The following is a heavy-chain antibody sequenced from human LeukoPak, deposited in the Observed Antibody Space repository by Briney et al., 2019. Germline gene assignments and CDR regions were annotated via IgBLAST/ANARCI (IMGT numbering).Heavy chain of an antibody. CDR3: ARGNAI. CDR2: ISYTGST. V-gene: IGHV4-59*01. CDR1: GGSINSYY. J-gene: IGHJ4*02. Sequence: PSETLSLTCTVSGGSINSYYWSWIRQPPGKGLEWIGYISYTGSTNYNPSLKSRVTISLDTPKNQFFLNLNSVTAADTALYYCARGNAIWGQGTLVTVSS.